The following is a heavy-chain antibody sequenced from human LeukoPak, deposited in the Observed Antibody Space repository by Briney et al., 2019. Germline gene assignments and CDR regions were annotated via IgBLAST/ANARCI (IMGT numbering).Heavy chain of an antibody. D-gene: IGHD1-7*01. V-gene: IGHV1-69*02. CDR3: SSGDRFLELGDDAFDI. J-gene: IGHJ3*02. CDR1: VCTFSSYT. CDR2: IIPILGIA. Sequence: SSVKVSCKASVCTFSSYTISWVRQAPGQGLEGMGRIIPILGIANYAQKFQGRVTITADKSTSTAYMELSSLRSEDTAVYYCSSGDRFLELGDDAFDIWGQGTMVTVSS.